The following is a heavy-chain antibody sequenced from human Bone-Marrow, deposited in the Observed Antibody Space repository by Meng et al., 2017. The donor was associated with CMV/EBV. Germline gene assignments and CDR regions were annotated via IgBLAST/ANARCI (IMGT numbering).Heavy chain of an antibody. J-gene: IGHJ6*02. V-gene: IGHV6-1*01. CDR3: ARVGVGYSSGWPHGMDV. Sequence: SETLSLTCAISGDSVSSNSVAWNWIRQSPSRGLEWLGRTYYRSKWYNDYAVSVESRITIQPEKSKNQFSLQLNSVTPEDTAVYYCARVGVGYSSGWPHGMDVWAQGTSATVPS. CDR1: GDSVSSNSVA. D-gene: IGHD6-19*01. CDR2: TYYRSKWYN.